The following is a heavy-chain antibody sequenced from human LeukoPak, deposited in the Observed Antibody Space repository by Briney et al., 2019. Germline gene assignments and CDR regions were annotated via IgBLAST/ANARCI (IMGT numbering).Heavy chain of an antibody. J-gene: IGHJ6*03. CDR1: GYTFTTYG. Sequence: ASVKVSCKASGYTFTTYGIYWVRQAPGQGREWMGWINTDTGNPTYAQGFTGRFVFSLDTSVNTAYLQISSLKAEDTAVYYCARGIGIGVVLMVHGNMDVWGKGTTVTVSS. CDR3: ARGIGIGVVLMVHGNMDV. CDR2: INTDTGNP. D-gene: IGHD2-8*01. V-gene: IGHV7-4-1*02.